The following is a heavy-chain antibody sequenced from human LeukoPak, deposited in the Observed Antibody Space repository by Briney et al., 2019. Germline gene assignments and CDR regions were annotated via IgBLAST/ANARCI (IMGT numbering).Heavy chain of an antibody. D-gene: IGHD5-18*01. CDR1: GYTFTGYY. Sequence: ASVKVSCKASGYTFTGYYVHWVRQAPGQGLEWMGWINPYSGGTDYAQKFQGRVTMTRDTSISTAYMELSRLSSDDTAVYYCARGGEIQLYSDYWGQGTLVTVSS. CDR3: ARGGEIQLYSDY. V-gene: IGHV1-2*02. CDR2: INPYSGGT. J-gene: IGHJ4*02.